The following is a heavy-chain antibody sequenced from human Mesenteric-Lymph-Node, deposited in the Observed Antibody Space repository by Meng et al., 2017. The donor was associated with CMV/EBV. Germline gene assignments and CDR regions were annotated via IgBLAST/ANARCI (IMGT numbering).Heavy chain of an antibody. CDR3: ARLGRGFDY. D-gene: IGHD3-10*01. CDR2: IYYSGST. Sequence: SETLSLTCTVSGGSISSYYWSWIRQPPGKGLEWIGNIYYSGSTYYNRSLKSRVVISADTSRNQFSLKLSSVTAADTAVYYCARLGRGFDYWGQGTLVTVSS. CDR1: GGSISSYY. J-gene: IGHJ4*02. V-gene: IGHV4-59*04.